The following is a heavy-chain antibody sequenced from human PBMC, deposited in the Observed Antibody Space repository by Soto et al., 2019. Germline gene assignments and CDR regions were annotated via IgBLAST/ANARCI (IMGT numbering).Heavy chain of an antibody. CDR1: GGTFSSYA. CDR3: ARDHGDIVVVPAARGYYYGMDV. V-gene: IGHV1-69*06. D-gene: IGHD2-2*01. J-gene: IGHJ6*02. CDR2: ITPIFGTA. Sequence: SVKVSCKASGGTFSSYAISWVRQAPGQGLEWMGGITPIFGTANYAQKFQGRVTITADKSTSTAYMEPSSLRSEDTAVYYCARDHGDIVVVPAARGYYYGMDVWGQGTTVTVSS.